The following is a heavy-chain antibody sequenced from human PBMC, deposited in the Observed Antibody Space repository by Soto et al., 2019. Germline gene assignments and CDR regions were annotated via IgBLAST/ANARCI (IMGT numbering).Heavy chain of an antibody. Sequence: GESLKISCEGSGYSFTNYWIAWVRQMPGKGLEWMGIIYPDDSYTKYSPSLQGQVTISADKSISTAYLQWSSLKASDTAMYYCARMGFTGGGYLSYYYYGMDVWGQGTTVTVSS. D-gene: IGHD2-8*02. V-gene: IGHV5-51*01. J-gene: IGHJ6*02. CDR1: GYSFTNYW. CDR3: ARMGFTGGGYLSYYYYGMDV. CDR2: IYPDDSYT.